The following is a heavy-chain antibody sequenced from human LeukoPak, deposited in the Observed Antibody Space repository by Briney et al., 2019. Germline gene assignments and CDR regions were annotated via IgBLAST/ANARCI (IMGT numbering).Heavy chain of an antibody. D-gene: IGHD5-18*01. Sequence: SETLSLTCTVSGGSISSGGYYWSWIRQHPGKGLEWIGYIYYSGSTYYNPSLKSRVTISVDTSKNQFSLKLSSVTAADTAVYYCARVIAMVKVFDYWGQGTLVTVSS. CDR3: ARVIAMVKVFDY. CDR1: GGSISSGGYY. V-gene: IGHV4-31*03. CDR2: IYYSGST. J-gene: IGHJ4*02.